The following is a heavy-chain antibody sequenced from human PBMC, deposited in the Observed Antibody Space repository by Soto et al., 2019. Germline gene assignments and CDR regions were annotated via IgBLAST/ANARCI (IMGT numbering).Heavy chain of an antibody. CDR2: ISGSGGST. V-gene: IGHV3-23*01. Sequence: EVQLLESGGGLVQPGGSLRLSCAASGFTFSNYAVTWVRQAPGKGLEWVSTISGSGGSTYYADSVKGRFTISRDNSKNPLYLKMNSLRAEDTGVYYCAKDQGSSWYEIDYWGQGTLVTVSS. CDR1: GFTFSNYA. D-gene: IGHD6-13*01. CDR3: AKDQGSSWYEIDY. J-gene: IGHJ4*02.